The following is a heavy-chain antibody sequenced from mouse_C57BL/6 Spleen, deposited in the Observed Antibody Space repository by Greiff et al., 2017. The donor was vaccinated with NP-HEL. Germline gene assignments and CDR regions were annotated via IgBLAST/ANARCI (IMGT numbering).Heavy chain of an antibody. V-gene: IGHV3-6*01. CDR2: ISYDGSN. J-gene: IGHJ4*01. Sequence: EVQLQESGPGLVKPSQSLSLTCSVTGYSITSCYYWNWIRQFPGNKLEWMGYISYDGSNNYNPSLKNRISITRDTSKNQFFLKLKSVTTEDTATYYCARGGDYEGMDYWGQGTSVTVSS. CDR1: GYSITSCYY. CDR3: ARGGDYEGMDY.